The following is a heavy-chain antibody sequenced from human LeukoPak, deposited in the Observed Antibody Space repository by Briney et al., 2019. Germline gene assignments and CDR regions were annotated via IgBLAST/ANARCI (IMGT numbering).Heavy chain of an antibody. CDR2: ISGSGDST. J-gene: IGHJ4*02. CDR1: GFTFSSYA. V-gene: IGHV3-23*01. CDR3: AKGTLMDTARLTLDY. D-gene: IGHD6-6*01. Sequence: GGSLRLSCAASGFTFSSYAMSWVRQAPGKGLEGVSVISGSGDSTHYADSVKGRFTISRDNSKNTLYLQMNSLRAEDTAVYYCAKGTLMDTARLTLDYWGQGTLVTVSS.